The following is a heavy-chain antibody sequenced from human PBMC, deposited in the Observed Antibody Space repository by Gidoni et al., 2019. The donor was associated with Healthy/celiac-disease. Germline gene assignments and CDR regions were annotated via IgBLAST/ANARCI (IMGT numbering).Heavy chain of an antibody. CDR2: ISGSGGST. CDR1: GFTFSSYA. V-gene: IGHV3-23*01. Sequence: EVQLLESGGGLVQPRGSLRLSCAASGFTFSSYAMSWVRQAPGKGLEWVLAISGSGGSTYYADSVKGRFTISRDNSKNTLYLQMNSLRAGDTAVYYCAKPDYYGSGADAFDIWGQGTMVTVSS. CDR3: AKPDYYGSGADAFDI. J-gene: IGHJ3*02. D-gene: IGHD3-10*01.